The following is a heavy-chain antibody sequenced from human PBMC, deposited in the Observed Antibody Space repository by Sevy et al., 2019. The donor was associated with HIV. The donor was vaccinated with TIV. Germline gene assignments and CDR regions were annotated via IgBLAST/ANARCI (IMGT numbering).Heavy chain of an antibody. D-gene: IGHD3-3*01. Sequence: SETLSLTCTFSGGSISSGNYYWSWIRQHPGKGLEWIGYIYYSGSAYYNPSLKSRVTISVDTSKNQFSLRLGSVTAADTAVYFCARDGFLGLDVWGQGTTVTVSS. V-gene: IGHV4-31*03. J-gene: IGHJ6*02. CDR3: ARDGFLGLDV. CDR2: IYYSGSA. CDR1: GGSISSGNYY.